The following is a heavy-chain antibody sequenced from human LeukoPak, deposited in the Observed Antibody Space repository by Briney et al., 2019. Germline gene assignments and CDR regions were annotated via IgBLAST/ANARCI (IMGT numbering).Heavy chain of an antibody. V-gene: IGHV3-30-3*01. J-gene: IGHJ4*02. D-gene: IGHD3-3*01. CDR2: ISYDGSNK. CDR3: ARDPSYYDFWSGYYRPNFDY. Sequence: GGSLRLSCAASGFTFSSYAMHWVSQAPGKGLEWVAVISYDGSNKYYADSVKGRFTISRDNSKNTLYLQMNSLRAEDTAVYYCARDPSYYDFWSGYYRPNFDYWGQGTLVTVSS. CDR1: GFTFSSYA.